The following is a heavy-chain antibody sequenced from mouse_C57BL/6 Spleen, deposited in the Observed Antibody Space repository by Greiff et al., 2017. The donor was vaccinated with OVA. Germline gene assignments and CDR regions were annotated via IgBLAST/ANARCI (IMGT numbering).Heavy chain of an antibody. Sequence: VQLQQSGAELVRPGASVTLSCKASGYTFTDYEMHWVKQTPVHGLEWIGAIDPETGGTAYNQKFKGKAILTADKSSSTAYMELRSLTSEDSAVYYCTRKGTTARTPFDYWGQGTTLTVSS. D-gene: IGHD1-2*01. CDR1: GYTFTDYE. CDR3: TRKGTTARTPFDY. J-gene: IGHJ2*01. CDR2: IDPETGGT. V-gene: IGHV1-15*01.